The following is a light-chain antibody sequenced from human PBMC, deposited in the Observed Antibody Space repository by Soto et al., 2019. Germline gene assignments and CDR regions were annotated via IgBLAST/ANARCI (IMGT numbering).Light chain of an antibody. CDR2: DTS. V-gene: IGKV3D-20*02. J-gene: IGKJ1*01. CDR3: QQRNSWPPTFT. CDR1: QSVTSNY. Sequence: EIVLTQSPGTLSLSPGERATLSCGASQSVTSNYLAWYQQKPGQAPRLLIYDTSIRATGIPARFSGSGSGTDFTLTISSLEPEDFAVYYCQQRNSWPPTFTFGQGTKVDI.